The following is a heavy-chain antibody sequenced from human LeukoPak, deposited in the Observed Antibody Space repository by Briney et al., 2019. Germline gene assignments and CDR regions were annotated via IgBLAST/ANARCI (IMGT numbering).Heavy chain of an antibody. CDR3: ARYHYYDSSGPRGVLGRWFDP. J-gene: IGHJ5*02. Sequence: SETLSLTCAVYGGSFSGYYWSWIRQPRGKGLEWIGEINHSGSTNYNPSLKSRVTISVDTSKNQFSLKLSSVTAADTAVYYCARYHYYDSSGPRGVLGRWFDPWGQGTLVTVSS. V-gene: IGHV4-34*01. CDR2: INHSGST. CDR1: GGSFSGYY. D-gene: IGHD3-22*01.